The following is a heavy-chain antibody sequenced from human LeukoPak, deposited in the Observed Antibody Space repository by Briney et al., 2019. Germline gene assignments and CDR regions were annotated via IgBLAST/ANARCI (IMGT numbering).Heavy chain of an antibody. Sequence: ASVKVSCKASGYTFTGYYMHWMRQAPGQGPEWMGWINPNSGGTNYAQKFQGRVTMTRDTSISTAYMELSRLRSDDTAVYYCARSRPLSSSWPLSIDYWGQGTLVTVSS. J-gene: IGHJ4*02. CDR2: INPNSGGT. CDR3: ARSRPLSSSWPLSIDY. V-gene: IGHV1-2*02. CDR1: GYTFTGYY. D-gene: IGHD6-13*01.